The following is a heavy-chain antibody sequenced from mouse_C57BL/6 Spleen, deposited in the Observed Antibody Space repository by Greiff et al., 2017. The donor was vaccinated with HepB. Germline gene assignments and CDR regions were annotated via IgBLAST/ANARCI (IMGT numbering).Heavy chain of an antibody. Sequence: EVQVVDSGGGLVQSGRSLRLSCATSGFTFSDFYMEWVRQAPGKGLEWIAASRNKANDYTTEYSASVQGRFIVSRDTSQSILYLQMNALRAEDTAIYYCARDDPYYDGFAYWGQGTLVTVSA. CDR3: ARDDPYYDGFAY. CDR1: GFTFSDFY. D-gene: IGHD2-4*01. J-gene: IGHJ3*01. V-gene: IGHV7-1*01. CDR2: SRNKANDYTT.